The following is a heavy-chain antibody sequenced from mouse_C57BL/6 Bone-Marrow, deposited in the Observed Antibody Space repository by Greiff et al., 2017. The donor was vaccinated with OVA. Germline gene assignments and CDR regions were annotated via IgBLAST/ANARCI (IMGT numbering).Heavy chain of an antibody. D-gene: IGHD2-3*01. CDR3: AMGDGYQGDY. CDR2: IPPADSDT. J-gene: IGHJ2*01. CDR1: GYTFTSYW. V-gene: IGHV1-74*01. Sequence: QVQLQQPGAELVKPGASVKLSCKASGYTFTSYWMHWVKQRPGQGLEWIGRIPPADSDTNYNQKFKGKATLTVDKSSSTAYMQLSSLTSKDSAVYYCAMGDGYQGDYWGQGTTLTVSS.